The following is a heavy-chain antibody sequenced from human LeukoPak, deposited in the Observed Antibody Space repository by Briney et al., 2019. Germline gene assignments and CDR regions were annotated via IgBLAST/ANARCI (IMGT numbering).Heavy chain of an antibody. CDR1: GGSFSGYY. CDR2: INHSGST. D-gene: IGHD3-10*01. J-gene: IGHJ4*02. Sequence: SETLSLTCAVYGGSFSGYYWSWIRQPPGKGLEWIGEINHSGSTNYNPSLKSRVTISVDTSKNQFSLKLSSVTAADTAVYYCARGRRITMVRGANPRPGSRFDYWGQGTLVTVSS. V-gene: IGHV4-34*01. CDR3: ARGRRITMVRGANPRPGSRFDY.